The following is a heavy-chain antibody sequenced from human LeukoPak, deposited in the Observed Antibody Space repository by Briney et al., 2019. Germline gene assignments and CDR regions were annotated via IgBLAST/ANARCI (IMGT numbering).Heavy chain of an antibody. CDR1: GFTFSSYA. J-gene: IGHJ4*02. CDR2: ISYDGSNK. Sequence: GGSLRLFCAASGFTFSSYAMYWVRQAPGKGLEWVAQISYDGSNKYYADSVKGRFTISRDNSKNTLSLHMNSLRAEDTSLYYCAKDRAAGAVTTYDSWGQGTLVTVSS. V-gene: IGHV3-30-3*01. D-gene: IGHD4-17*01. CDR3: AKDRAAGAVTTYDS.